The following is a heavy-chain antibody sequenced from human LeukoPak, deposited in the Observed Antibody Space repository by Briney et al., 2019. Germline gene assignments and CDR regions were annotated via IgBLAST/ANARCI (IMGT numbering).Heavy chain of an antibody. CDR3: ASVYCSGGSCYSRYFDY. D-gene: IGHD2-15*01. CDR2: INHSGST. J-gene: IGHJ4*02. CDR1: GGSFSGYY. V-gene: IGHV4-34*01. Sequence: SETLSLTCAVYGGSFSGYYWSWIRQPPGKGLEWIGEINHSGSTNYNPSLKSRVTISVDTSKNQSSLKLSSVTAADTAVYYCASVYCSGGSCYSRYFDYWGQGTLVTVSS.